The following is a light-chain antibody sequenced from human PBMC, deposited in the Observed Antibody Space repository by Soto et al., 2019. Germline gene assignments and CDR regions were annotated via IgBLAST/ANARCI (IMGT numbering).Light chain of an antibody. CDR3: QQYGNSPRT. V-gene: IGKV3-15*01. J-gene: IGKJ5*01. CDR2: GAS. CDR1: QSISSN. Sequence: EIVMTQSPATLSVSPGERATLSCRASQSISSNLAWYRQKPGQAPRLVIYGASTRATGIPARFSGSGFGTEFTLTISSLQSEDFAVYYCQQYGNSPRTFGQGTRLEIK.